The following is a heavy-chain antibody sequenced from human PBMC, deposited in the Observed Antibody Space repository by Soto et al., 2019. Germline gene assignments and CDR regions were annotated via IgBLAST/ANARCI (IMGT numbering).Heavy chain of an antibody. V-gene: IGHV4-61*03. CDR1: GGSVSSGGYF. J-gene: IGHJ5*01. D-gene: IGHD6-19*01. CDR2: ISYSGST. CDR3: ARAPYSSGWSDS. Sequence: QVQLQESGPELVKPSETLSLTCTVSGGSVSSGGYFCSWIPQPPGKGLEWIGYISYSGSTKYNPSLERRVTISVDTSKQNFYMKQASVTAADTAVYYCARAPYSSGWSDSWGQGTLVTVSS.